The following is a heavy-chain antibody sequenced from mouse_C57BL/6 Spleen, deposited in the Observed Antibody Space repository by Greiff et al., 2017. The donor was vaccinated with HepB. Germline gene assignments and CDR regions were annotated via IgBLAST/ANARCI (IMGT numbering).Heavy chain of an antibody. D-gene: IGHD1-1*01. V-gene: IGHV1-80*01. Sequence: VQRVESGAELVKPGASVKISCKASGYAFSSYWMNWVKQRPGKGLEWIGQIYPGDGDTNYNGKFKGKATLTADKSSSTAYMQLSSLTSEDSAVYFCARSEVLITTVVGFDYWGQGTTLTVSS. CDR1: GYAFSSYW. CDR2: IYPGDGDT. J-gene: IGHJ2*01. CDR3: ARSEVLITTVVGFDY.